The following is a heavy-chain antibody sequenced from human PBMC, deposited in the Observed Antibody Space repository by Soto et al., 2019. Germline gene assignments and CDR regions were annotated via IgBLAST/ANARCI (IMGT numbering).Heavy chain of an antibody. V-gene: IGHV3-21*01. CDR2: ILSSGGSI. D-gene: IGHD6-6*01. CDR3: VRDSREQLVRRGFYYYYMDV. CDR1: GVTFSSFS. Sequence: EVQLVESGGGLVKPGGSLRLSCAASGVTFSSFSFNWVRQAPGKGLEWVSFILSSGGSIYYADSVKGRFTISRDNAKNSLYLQMNSLKDEDTAVYYCVRDSREQLVRRGFYYYYMDVWDKGTTVTVSS. J-gene: IGHJ6*03.